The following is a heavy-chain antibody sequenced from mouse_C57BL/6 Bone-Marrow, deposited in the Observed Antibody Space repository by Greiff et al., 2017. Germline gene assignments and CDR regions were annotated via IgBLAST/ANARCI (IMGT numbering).Heavy chain of an antibody. CDR3: ARISYYGDFDY. CDR1: GFSLSTSGMG. Sequence: QVTLKECGPGILQPSQTLSLTCSFSGFSLSTSGMGVVWIHQPSGIGLEWLAHIWWNDNKYYNSALKSRLTISKDTSNNQVFLKIASVDTADTATCYCARISYYGDFDYWGRGNARTVSA. J-gene: IGHJ2*01. V-gene: IGHV8-11*01. CDR2: IWWNDNK. D-gene: IGHD1-1*01.